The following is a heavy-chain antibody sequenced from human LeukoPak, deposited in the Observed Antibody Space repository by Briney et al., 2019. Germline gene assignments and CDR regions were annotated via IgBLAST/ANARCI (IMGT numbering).Heavy chain of an antibody. J-gene: IGHJ4*02. CDR2: IGIRGDT. CDR3: ARGGIQVSGIDEFDY. V-gene: IGHV3-13*01. D-gene: IGHD6-19*01. Sequence: GGSLRLSCAASGFTFINYDMHWVRQVVGKGLEWVSAIGIRGDTHYSGSVKGRFTISRENAESSLYLQMNSLRAEDTAVYYCARGGIQVSGIDEFDYWGQGTLVTVSS. CDR1: GFTFINYD.